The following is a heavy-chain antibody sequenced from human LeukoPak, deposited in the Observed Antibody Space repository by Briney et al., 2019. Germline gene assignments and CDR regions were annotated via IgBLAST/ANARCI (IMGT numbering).Heavy chain of an antibody. D-gene: IGHD1-26*01. V-gene: IGHV3-21*01. CDR1: GFTFSSYG. Sequence: PGRSLRLSCAASGFTFSSYGMHWVRQAPGKGLEWVSYISPSGSEVKYADSVKGRFSISRDNAMNSLYLQMNSLRAEDTAVYYCTRDEVGATTEFDSWGQGILVTVSS. CDR3: TRDEVGATTEFDS. J-gene: IGHJ4*02. CDR2: ISPSGSEV.